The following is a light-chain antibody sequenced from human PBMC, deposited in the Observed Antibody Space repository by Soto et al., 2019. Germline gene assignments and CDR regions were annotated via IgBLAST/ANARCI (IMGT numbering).Light chain of an antibody. CDR1: SSDVGDYNY. Sequence: QSALTQPASVSGSPGQSITISCTGTSSDVGDYNYVSWYQQHPGKAPKFMIYDVSNRPSGVSNRFSGSKSGNTASLTISGLQAEDEADYYCSSFTSRNTLVFGTGTKVTVL. J-gene: IGLJ1*01. V-gene: IGLV2-14*01. CDR3: SSFTSRNTLV. CDR2: DVS.